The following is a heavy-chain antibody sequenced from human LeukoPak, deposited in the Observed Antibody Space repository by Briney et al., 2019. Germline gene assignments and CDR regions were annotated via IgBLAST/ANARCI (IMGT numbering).Heavy chain of an antibody. V-gene: IGHV1-8*02. Sequence: GASVKVSCKASGGTFSSYDINRVRQATGQGLEWMGWMNPNSGNTGYAQKFQGRVTMTRNTSISTAYMELSSLRSEDTAVYYCARGSEGYYGSIDPWGQGTLVTVSS. CDR3: ARGSEGYYGSIDP. CDR1: GGTFSSYD. D-gene: IGHD3-10*01. J-gene: IGHJ5*02. CDR2: MNPNSGNT.